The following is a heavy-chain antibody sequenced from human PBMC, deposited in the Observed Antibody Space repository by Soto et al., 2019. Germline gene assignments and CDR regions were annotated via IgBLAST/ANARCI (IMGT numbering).Heavy chain of an antibody. V-gene: IGHV4-30-2*01. D-gene: IGHD4-17*01. CDR2: IYHSGST. J-gene: IGHJ4*02. Sequence: TLCVSYAFSGGCLGIAGGSLSWIRQPPGKGLEWIGYIYHSGSTNYNPSLKSRVTISVDKSKNQFSLKLSSVTAADTAAYYCARGTTVVVFDYWGQGTLVTVSS. CDR1: GGCLGIAGGS. CDR3: ARGTTVVVFDY.